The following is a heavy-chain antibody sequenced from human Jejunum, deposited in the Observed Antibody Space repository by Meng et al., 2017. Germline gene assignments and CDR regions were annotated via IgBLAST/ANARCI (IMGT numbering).Heavy chain of an antibody. Sequence: QGQLQEAGPGQVRPSGALSLTCAVSGGFSSIYWWSWLRQPPGKGLEWIGEMHQSGSSNYNPSLKSRLTMSVDESKNHFSLKLNSVTAADTAVYYCARGWKYAWFNWGQGTLVTVSS. CDR1: GGFSSIYW. V-gene: IGHV4-4*02. D-gene: IGHD1-7*01. J-gene: IGHJ4*02. CDR2: MHQSGSS. CDR3: ARGWKYAWFN.